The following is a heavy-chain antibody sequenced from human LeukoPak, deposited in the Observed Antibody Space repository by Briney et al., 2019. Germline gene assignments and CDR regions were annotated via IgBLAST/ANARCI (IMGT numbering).Heavy chain of an antibody. Sequence: ETGRSLRLSCAASGFTFSSYAMSWVRQAPGKGLEWVSAVTASAGNTYYADSVKGRFTISRDNSKNTLYLQVNSLRVEDTAVYYCAKGDYYGSGSFFKNGMDVWGQGTTVTVSS. V-gene: IGHV3-23*01. J-gene: IGHJ6*02. CDR2: VTASAGNT. CDR3: AKGDYYGSGSFFKNGMDV. D-gene: IGHD3-10*01. CDR1: GFTFSSYA.